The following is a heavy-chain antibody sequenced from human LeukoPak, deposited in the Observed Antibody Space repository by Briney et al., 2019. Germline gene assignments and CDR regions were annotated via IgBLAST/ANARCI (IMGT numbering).Heavy chain of an antibody. CDR1: GGSISSYY. CDR2: IYTSGST. D-gene: IGHD2-2*02. CDR3: ARAIRGHWFDP. Sequence: SETLSLTCTVSGGSISSYYWSWIRQPPGKGLEWIGYIYTSGSTNYNPSLKSRVTISVDTSKNQFSLKLSSVTAADTAVYYCARAIRGHWFDPWGQGTLVTVSS. V-gene: IGHV4-4*09. J-gene: IGHJ5*02.